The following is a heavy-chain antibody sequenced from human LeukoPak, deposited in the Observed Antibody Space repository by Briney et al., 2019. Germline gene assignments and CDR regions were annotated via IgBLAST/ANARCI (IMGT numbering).Heavy chain of an antibody. D-gene: IGHD1-7*01. CDR2: ISAYNGNT. J-gene: IGHJ4*02. V-gene: IGHV1-18*04. CDR1: GYTFTGYY. CDR3: ARGPRYNWNYASDY. Sequence: ASVKVSCKASGYTFTGYYMHWVRQAPGQGLEWMGWISAYNGNTNYAQKLQGRVTMTTDTSTSTAYMELRSLRSDDTAVYYCARGPRYNWNYASDYWGQGTLVTVSS.